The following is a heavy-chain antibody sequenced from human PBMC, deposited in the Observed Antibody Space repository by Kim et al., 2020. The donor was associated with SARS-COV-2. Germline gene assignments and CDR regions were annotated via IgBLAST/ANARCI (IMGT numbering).Heavy chain of an antibody. Sequence: GGSLRLSCAASGFTFSSYAMHWVRQAPGKGLEWVAVISYDGSNKYYADSVKGRFTISRDNSKNTLYLQMNSLRAEDTAVYYCARAATITMIVEVRVGYFQHWGQGTLVTVSS. D-gene: IGHD3-22*01. J-gene: IGHJ1*01. CDR1: GFTFSSYA. CDR3: ARAATITMIVEVRVGYFQH. CDR2: ISYDGSNK. V-gene: IGHV3-30-3*01.